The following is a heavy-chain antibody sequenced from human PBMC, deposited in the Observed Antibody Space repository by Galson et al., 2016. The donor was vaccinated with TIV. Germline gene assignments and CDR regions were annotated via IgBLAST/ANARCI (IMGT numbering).Heavy chain of an antibody. V-gene: IGHV1-2*02. CDR2: INPDSGDT. J-gene: IGHJ4*02. CDR3: ARERHMDY. Sequence: SVKVSCKASGYIFANYYLHWVRQAPGQGLEWMGWINPDSGDTDYAQKFQGRVTMTRDTSISTVFMELSSLIYDDTAVFYCARERHMDYWGQGTLVTVSS. CDR1: GYIFANYY.